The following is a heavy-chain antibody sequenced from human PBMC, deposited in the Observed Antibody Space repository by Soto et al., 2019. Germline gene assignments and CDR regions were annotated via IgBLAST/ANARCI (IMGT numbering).Heavy chain of an antibody. J-gene: IGHJ3*02. V-gene: IGHV4-4*02. Sequence: SETLSLTCAVSGGSLSSSFWWSWVRQPPGKGLEWIGEIYHSENTNYNPSLKRRVSISADKSKNQFSLKLSSVTAADTAVYYCASQGMGAFDIWGQGTMVTVSS. D-gene: IGHD2-8*01. CDR2: IYHSENT. CDR1: GGSLSSSFW. CDR3: ASQGMGAFDI.